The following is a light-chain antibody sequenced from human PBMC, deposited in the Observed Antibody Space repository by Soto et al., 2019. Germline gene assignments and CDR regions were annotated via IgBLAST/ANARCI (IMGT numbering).Light chain of an antibody. CDR2: GTS. CDR3: LRYGTSLT. V-gene: IGKV3-20*01. Sequence: DIVLTQSPGTLSLSPGESVTLSCRATHSVSSSHLAWYQQKPGQSPRLFIYGTSRRASGIPERFSGSGSRTDLTLTISRLQPVDFVVYSCLRYGTSLTVGGGTKVEIK. J-gene: IGKJ4*01. CDR1: HSVSSSH.